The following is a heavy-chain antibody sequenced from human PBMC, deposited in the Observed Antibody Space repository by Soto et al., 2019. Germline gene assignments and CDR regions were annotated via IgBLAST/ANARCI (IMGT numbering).Heavy chain of an antibody. CDR2: IQNDGST. V-gene: IGHV3-66*01. CDR3: AKEYYYYMDV. J-gene: IGHJ6*03. Sequence: GGSLRLSCVASGFSVKTTFVNWVRQAPGKGLEWVSPIQNDGSTFYSDSVRGRFTISKDRSRNTVYLQMNSLRDEDTAVYYCAKEYYYYMDVWGKGTTVTV. CDR1: GFSVKTTF.